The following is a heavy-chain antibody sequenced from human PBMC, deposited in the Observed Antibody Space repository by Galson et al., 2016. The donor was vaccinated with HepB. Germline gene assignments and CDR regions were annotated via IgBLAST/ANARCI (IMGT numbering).Heavy chain of an antibody. CDR3: ARALRSSSWFDTWFDP. Sequence: SETLSLTCTVSGDSISTYYWSWIRQPPGKGLEWIGYISYSGSTDYNPSLKSRVTISVDMSKNQFSLRLTSVTAADTAMYYCARALRSSSWFDTWFDPWGQGTLVTVSS. CDR1: GDSISTYY. D-gene: IGHD6-13*01. CDR2: ISYSGST. V-gene: IGHV4-59*01. J-gene: IGHJ5*02.